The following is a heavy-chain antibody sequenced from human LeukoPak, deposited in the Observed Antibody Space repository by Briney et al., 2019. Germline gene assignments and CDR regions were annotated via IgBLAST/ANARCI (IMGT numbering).Heavy chain of an antibody. CDR3: ARLYSSSLGRVFDY. Sequence: SETLSLTCTVSGGSISSYYWSWIRQPPGKGLEWIGYIYYSESTNYNPSLKSRVTISVDMSKNQFSLKLSSVTAADTAVYYCARLYSSSLGRVFDYWGQGTLVTVPS. CDR1: GGSISSYY. D-gene: IGHD6-13*01. CDR2: IYYSEST. J-gene: IGHJ4*02. V-gene: IGHV4-59*01.